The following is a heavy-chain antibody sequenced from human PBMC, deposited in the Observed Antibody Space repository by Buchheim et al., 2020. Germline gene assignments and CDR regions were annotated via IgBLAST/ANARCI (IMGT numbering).Heavy chain of an antibody. Sequence: QGQLVESGGGVVQPGGSLRLSCEASGFTFSGYAMHWARQTPGKGLEWVAVICIDGSRKEYADSVKGRFDISRDDSKNTLHLQMNNLRAEDTAVYYCARDLLVWFRDGGSMDVWGQGTT. CDR1: GFTFSGYA. V-gene: IGHV3-33*01. D-gene: IGHD3-10*01. CDR3: ARDLLVWFRDGGSMDV. J-gene: IGHJ6*02. CDR2: ICIDGSRK.